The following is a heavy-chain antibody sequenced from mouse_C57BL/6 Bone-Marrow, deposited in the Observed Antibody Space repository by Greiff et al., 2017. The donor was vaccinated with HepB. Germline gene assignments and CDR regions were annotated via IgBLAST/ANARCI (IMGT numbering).Heavy chain of an antibody. CDR3: ARDYYGSSYLFAY. Sequence: VKLVESDAELVKPGASVKISCKVSGYTFTDHTIHWMKQRPEQGLEWIGYIYPRDGSTKYNEKFKGKATLTADKSSSTAYMQLNSLTSEDSAVYFCARDYYGSSYLFAYWGQGTLVTVSA. V-gene: IGHV1-78*01. J-gene: IGHJ3*01. D-gene: IGHD1-1*01. CDR2: IYPRDGST. CDR1: GYTFTDHT.